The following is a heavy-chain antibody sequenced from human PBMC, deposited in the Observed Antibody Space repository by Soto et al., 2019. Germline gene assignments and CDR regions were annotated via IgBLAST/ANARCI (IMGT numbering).Heavy chain of an antibody. CDR3: ARGLILWFGELSRRGGYYYYMDV. CDR1: GGSFSGYQ. CDR2: INDSGDI. J-gene: IGHJ6*03. V-gene: IGHV4-34*02. Sequence: QVQLQQWGAGLLKPSETLSLTCAVYGGSFSGYQWSWIRQTPGKGLEWIGGINDSGDINYNPSLKSPVTILVDAAKKQISLKLSSVTAADTAVYYCARGLILWFGELSRRGGYYYYMDVWGKGTTVTVSS. D-gene: IGHD3-10*01.